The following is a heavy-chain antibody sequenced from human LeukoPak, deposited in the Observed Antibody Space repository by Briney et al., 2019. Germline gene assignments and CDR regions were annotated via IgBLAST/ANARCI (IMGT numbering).Heavy chain of an antibody. Sequence: SGTLSLTCTVSGGSISSSSYYWGWIRQPPGKGLEWIGSISYSGSTYYNPSLKSRVTISVDTSKNQFSLNLSSVTAADTAVYYCARHDIIAVAFSYWGQGTLVTVAS. D-gene: IGHD6-19*01. J-gene: IGHJ4*02. CDR2: ISYSGST. CDR3: ARHDIIAVAFSY. CDR1: GGSISSSSYY. V-gene: IGHV4-39*01.